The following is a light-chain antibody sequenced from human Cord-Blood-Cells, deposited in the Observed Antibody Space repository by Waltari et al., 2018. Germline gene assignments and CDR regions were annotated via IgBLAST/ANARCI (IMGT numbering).Light chain of an antibody. J-gene: IGKJ3*01. CDR3: QQRSNWVFT. CDR2: DAS. CDR1: QSVSSY. V-gene: IGKV3-11*01. Sequence: EIVLTQSPATLPFSLGERAPISCRASQSVSSYLAWYQQQPGQAPRLLIYDASNRATGIPARFSGSGSGTDFTLTISSLEPEDFAVYYCQQRSNWVFTFGPGTKVDIK.